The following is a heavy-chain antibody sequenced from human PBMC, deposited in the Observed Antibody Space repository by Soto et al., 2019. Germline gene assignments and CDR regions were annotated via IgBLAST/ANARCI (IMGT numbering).Heavy chain of an antibody. CDR1: GFTVRSNY. CDR2: IYSGGST. CDR3: ARGPPRAYYFDY. Sequence: GGSLRLSCAASGFTVRSNYMGWVRQAPGKGLEWVSVIYSGGSTYYADSVKGRFTISRDNSKNTLYLQMNSLRAEDTAVYYCARGPPRAYYFDYWGQGTLVTVSS. V-gene: IGHV3-66*01. J-gene: IGHJ4*02.